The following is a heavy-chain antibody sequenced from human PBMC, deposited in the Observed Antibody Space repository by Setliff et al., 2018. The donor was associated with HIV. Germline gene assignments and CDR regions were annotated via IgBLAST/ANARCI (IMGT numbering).Heavy chain of an antibody. CDR1: GFTFSDSY. CDR3: AKDPRKGGDYGGFDQ. D-gene: IGHD4-17*01. CDR2: ISSSSSYI. V-gene: IGHV3-21*05. Sequence: PGGSLRLSCAASGFTFSDSYMNWVRQAPGEGLEWVSYISSSSSYIYYADSVKGRFTISRDNAKNSLYLQMNSLRAEDTAVYYCAKDPRKGGDYGGFDQWGQGTLVTVSS. J-gene: IGHJ4*02.